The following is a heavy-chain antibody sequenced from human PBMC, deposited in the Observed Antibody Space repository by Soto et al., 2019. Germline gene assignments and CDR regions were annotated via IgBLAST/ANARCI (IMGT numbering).Heavy chain of an antibody. V-gene: IGHV3-21*01. D-gene: IGHD3-16*01. CDR2: ISSSSSFI. J-gene: IGHJ5*02. CDR1: GFTFSSYS. CDR3: ARDLHDYVSFRFDP. Sequence: GGSLRLSCAASGFTFSSYSMNWVRQAPGKGLEWVSSISSSSSFIYYADSLKGRFTVSRDNAKNSLYLQMNSLRAEDTAVYYCARDLHDYVSFRFDPWGQGTLVTVSS.